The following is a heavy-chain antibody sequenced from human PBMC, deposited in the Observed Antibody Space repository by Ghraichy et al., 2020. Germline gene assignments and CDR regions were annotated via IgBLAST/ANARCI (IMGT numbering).Heavy chain of an antibody. CDR1: GFTFSDYY. CDR2: ISSSSSYT. J-gene: IGHJ2*01. Sequence: GESLNISCAASGFTFSDYYMSWIRQAPGKGLEWVSYISSSSSYTNYADSVKGRFTISRDNAKNSLYLQMNSLRAEDTAVYYCARDQHDYGDYVSWYFDLWGRGTLVTVSS. CDR3: ARDQHDYGDYVSWYFDL. V-gene: IGHV3-11*06. D-gene: IGHD4-17*01.